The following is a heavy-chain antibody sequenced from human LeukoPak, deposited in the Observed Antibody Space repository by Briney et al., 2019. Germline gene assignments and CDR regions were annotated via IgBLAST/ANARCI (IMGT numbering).Heavy chain of an antibody. Sequence: TGGSLRLSCAASGFTVSSNYMSWVRQAPGKGLEWGSVIYSGGSTYYADSVKGRFTISRDNSKNTLYPQMNSLRAEDTAVYYCASSGSRLGYYYYGMDVWAKGPRSPSP. D-gene: IGHD3-10*01. CDR1: GFTVSSNY. J-gene: IGHJ6*02. CDR3: ASSGSRLGYYYYGMDV. CDR2: IYSGGST. V-gene: IGHV3-66*01.